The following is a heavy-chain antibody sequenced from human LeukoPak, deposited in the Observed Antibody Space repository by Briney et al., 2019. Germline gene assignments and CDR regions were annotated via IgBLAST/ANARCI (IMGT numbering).Heavy chain of an antibody. Sequence: GGSLRLSCAASGFTFSTYAIHWVRQAPGKGLEWVAVIWFDGSEQYYADSVKGRFIVSRDNSKSTSNLQLNSLRAEDTAVYYCAREGDSRWGELSPWGQGTLVTVSS. CDR1: GFTFSTYA. CDR2: IWFDGSEQ. D-gene: IGHD3-16*02. V-gene: IGHV3-33*01. J-gene: IGHJ1*01. CDR3: AREGDSRWGELSP.